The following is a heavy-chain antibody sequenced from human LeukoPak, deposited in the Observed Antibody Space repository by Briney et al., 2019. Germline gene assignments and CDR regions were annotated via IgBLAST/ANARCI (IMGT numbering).Heavy chain of an antibody. V-gene: IGHV4-34*01. D-gene: IGHD6-19*01. Sequence: SETLSLTCAVYGGSFSGYYWSWIRQPPGKGLEWIGEINHSGSSNYNPSLKSRVTISVDTSKNQFSLKLSSVTAADTAVYDCARGWLVKQDAFDIWGQGTMVTVSS. CDR3: ARGWLVKQDAFDI. CDR2: INHSGSS. J-gene: IGHJ3*02. CDR1: GGSFSGYY.